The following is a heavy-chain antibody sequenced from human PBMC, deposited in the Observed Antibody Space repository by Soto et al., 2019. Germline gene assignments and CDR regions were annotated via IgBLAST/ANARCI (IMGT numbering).Heavy chain of an antibody. CDR1: GGSISTSNW. D-gene: IGHD3-16*01. J-gene: IGHJ4*02. V-gene: IGHV4-4*02. CDR2: IYPSGST. CDR3: ARDEGRCIMTGFCPLGY. Sequence: QVQLQESGPGLVKPSGTLSLTCAVSGGSISTSNWWSWVRRPPGKGLVWIGEIYPSGSTNYNPSLDSRVSISLDKSQNQFSLTLSSVTAADTAVYYCARDEGRCIMTGFCPLGYWGQGLLVTVSS.